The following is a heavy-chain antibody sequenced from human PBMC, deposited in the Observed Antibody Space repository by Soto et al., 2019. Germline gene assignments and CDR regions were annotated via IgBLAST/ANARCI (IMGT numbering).Heavy chain of an antibody. CDR3: AKYSSGWEETDPLEY. J-gene: IGHJ4*02. V-gene: IGHV3-53*02. CDR1: GFTVSSNY. Sequence: EVQLVETGGGLIQPGGSLRLSCAASGFTVSSNYMSWVRQAPGKGLEWVSVIYSGGSTYYADSVKGRFTISRDNSKNTLYRQMSSLSAKDTAVYYCAKYSSGWEETDPLEYWGQGTLVTVSS. CDR2: IYSGGST. D-gene: IGHD6-19*01.